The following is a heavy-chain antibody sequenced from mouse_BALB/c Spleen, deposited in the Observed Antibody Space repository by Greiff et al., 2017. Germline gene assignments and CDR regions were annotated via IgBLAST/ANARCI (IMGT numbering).Heavy chain of an antibody. J-gene: IGHJ2*01. CDR1: GFAFSSYD. Sequence: EVKLVESGGGLVKPGGSLKLSCAASGFAFSSYDMSWVRQTPEKRLEWVAYISSGGGSTYYPDTVKGRFTISRDNAKNTLYLQMSSLKSEDTAMYYCARHSYDYDRDPYDFDYWGQGTTLTVSS. D-gene: IGHD2-4*01. V-gene: IGHV5-12-1*01. CDR2: ISSGGGST. CDR3: ARHSYDYDRDPYDFDY.